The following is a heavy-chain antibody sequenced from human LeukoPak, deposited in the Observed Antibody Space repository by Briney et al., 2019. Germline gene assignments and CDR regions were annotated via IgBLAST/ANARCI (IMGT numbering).Heavy chain of an antibody. J-gene: IGHJ6*03. CDR2: ISGSGVTT. Sequence: PGGSLRLSCAASGFTFSSYAMTWVRQAPGKGLEWVSAISGSGVTTYFADSVKGRFTISRDNSKNTLYLQMNSLRAEDTAVYYCAKNVREADWYYYYMDVWGKGTTVTVSS. CDR1: GFTFSSYA. V-gene: IGHV3-23*01. CDR3: AKNVREADWYYYYMDV. D-gene: IGHD3-9*01.